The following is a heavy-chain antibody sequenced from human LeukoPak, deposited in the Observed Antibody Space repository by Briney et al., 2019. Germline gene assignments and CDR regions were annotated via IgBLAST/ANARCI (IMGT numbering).Heavy chain of an antibody. V-gene: IGHV4-59*01. D-gene: IGHD1-26*01. CDR2: IYYRGST. J-gene: IGHJ4*02. CDR1: GGSISSYY. CDR3: ATAQYSGSWFDY. Sequence: SETLSLTCTVSGGSISSYYWSWIRQPPGKGLEWIGYIYYRGSTNYNPSLKSRVTISVDTSKNQFSLKQSSMTAADTAVYYCATAQYSGSWFDYWGQGALVTVSS.